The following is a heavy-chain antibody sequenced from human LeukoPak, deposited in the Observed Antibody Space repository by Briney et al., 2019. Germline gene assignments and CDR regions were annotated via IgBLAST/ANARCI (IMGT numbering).Heavy chain of an antibody. V-gene: IGHV4-61*02. D-gene: IGHD4-23*01. Sequence: SETLSLTCTVSGGSISSSSYYWSWIRQPAGKGLEWIGRIYTSGSTNYNPSLKSRVTISVDTSKNQFSLKLSSVTAADTAVYYCARATVVTPKRYFDLWGRGTLVTVSS. CDR2: IYTSGST. J-gene: IGHJ2*01. CDR3: ARATVVTPKRYFDL. CDR1: GGSISSSSYY.